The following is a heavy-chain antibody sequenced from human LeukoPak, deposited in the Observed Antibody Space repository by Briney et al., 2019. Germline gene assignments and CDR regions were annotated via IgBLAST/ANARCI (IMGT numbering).Heavy chain of an antibody. CDR1: GDSISSRSYY. V-gene: IGHV4-39*01. J-gene: IGHJ3*02. CDR2: FYYSGST. D-gene: IGHD5-12*01. Sequence: SETLSLTCIVSGDSISSRSYYWDWIRQPPGKGLEWIVSFYYSGSTYYNPSLKSRVTISVDTSNNQFSLKLSSVTATDTAVYYCARHAHSGYSGYENAFDIWGQGTMVTVSS. CDR3: ARHAHSGYSGYENAFDI.